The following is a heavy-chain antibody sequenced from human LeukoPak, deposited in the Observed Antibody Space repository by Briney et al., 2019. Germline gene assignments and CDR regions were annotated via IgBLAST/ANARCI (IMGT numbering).Heavy chain of an antibody. Sequence: PGGSLRLSCAAFGFTFSSYSMNWVRQAPGKGLEYVSVINTDGRITYYADSVKGRFTISRDNSKNTVYLQMGSLRGEGMAVYYCTRDGGSFCDFDYWGQGALVTVSS. D-gene: IGHD1-26*01. V-gene: IGHV3-64*02. CDR3: TRDGGSFCDFDY. CDR1: GFTFSSYS. CDR2: INTDGRIT. J-gene: IGHJ4*02.